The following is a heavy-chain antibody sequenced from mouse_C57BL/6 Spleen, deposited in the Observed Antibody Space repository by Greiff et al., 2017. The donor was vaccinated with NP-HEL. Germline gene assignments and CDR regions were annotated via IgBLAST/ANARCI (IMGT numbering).Heavy chain of an antibody. D-gene: IGHD1-1*01. V-gene: IGHV5-6*02. J-gene: IGHJ4*01. CDR2: ISSGGSYT. Sequence: EVMLVESGGDLVKPGGSLKLSCAASGFTFSSYGMSWVRQTPDKRLEWVATISSGGSYTYYPDSVKGRFTISRDNAKNTLYLQMSRLKSEDTAMYYCARLEITTVVASYYYAMDYWGQGTSVTVSS. CDR3: ARLEITTVVASYYYAMDY. CDR1: GFTFSSYG.